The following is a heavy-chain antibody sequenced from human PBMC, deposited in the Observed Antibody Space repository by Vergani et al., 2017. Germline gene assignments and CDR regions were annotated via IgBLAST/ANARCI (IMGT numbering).Heavy chain of an antibody. J-gene: IGHJ4*02. D-gene: IGHD6-6*01. CDR2: IYYSGST. Sequence: QVQLQESGPGLVKPSETLSLTCTVSGGSISSYYWIWIRQPPGKGLEWIGYIYYSGSTNYNPSLKSRVTISVDTSKNQFSLKLSSVAAADTAVYYCARDGAYSSSYFDYWGQGTLVTVSA. CDR3: ARDGAYSSSYFDY. V-gene: IGHV4-59*01. CDR1: GGSISSYY.